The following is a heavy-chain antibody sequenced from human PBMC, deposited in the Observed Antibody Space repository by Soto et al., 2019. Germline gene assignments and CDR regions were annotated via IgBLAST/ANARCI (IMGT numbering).Heavy chain of an antibody. CDR2: ISSSSSTI. CDR3: ARDQGPLRFSVSLYYYGMDV. D-gene: IGHD3-3*01. J-gene: IGHJ6*02. CDR1: GFTFSSYS. Sequence: GGSLRLSCAASGFTFSSYSMNWVRQAPGKGLEWVSYISSSSSTIYYADSVKGRFTISRDNAKNSLYLQMNSLRDEDTAVYYCARDQGPLRFSVSLYYYGMDVWGQGTTVTVSS. V-gene: IGHV3-48*02.